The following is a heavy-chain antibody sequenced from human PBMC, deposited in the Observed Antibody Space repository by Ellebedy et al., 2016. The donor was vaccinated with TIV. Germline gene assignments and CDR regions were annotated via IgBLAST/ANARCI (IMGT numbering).Heavy chain of an antibody. CDR1: GYTFTSYG. CDR2: INPNSGGT. V-gene: IGHV1-2*02. D-gene: IGHD3-10*01. Sequence: AASVKVSCKASGYTFTSYGISWVRQAPGQGLEWMGWINPNSGGTHYAQMFQGRVTMTRDTSFRTAYMELSSLRSDDTAVYYCAKDRHEYHYDAGSPGDVWGQGTTVTVSS. J-gene: IGHJ6*02. CDR3: AKDRHEYHYDAGSPGDV.